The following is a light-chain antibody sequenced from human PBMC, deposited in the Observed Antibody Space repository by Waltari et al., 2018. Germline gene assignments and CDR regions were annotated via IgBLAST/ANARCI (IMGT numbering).Light chain of an antibody. Sequence: QSALTQSASVSGSPGQSIPISCTGTSSDFAVFNYVSCYQQHPGKAPQLMIYDVSKRPSGVSNRFSGSKSGNTASLTISGLQAEDEADYYCSSYTSTWVFGGGTKLTVL. V-gene: IGLV2-14*01. CDR1: SSDFAVFNY. J-gene: IGLJ3*02. CDR2: DVS. CDR3: SSYTSTWV.